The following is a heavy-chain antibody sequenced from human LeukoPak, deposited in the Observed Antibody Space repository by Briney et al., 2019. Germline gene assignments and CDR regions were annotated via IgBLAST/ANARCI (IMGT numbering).Heavy chain of an antibody. Sequence: GGSLRLSCAASGFTFSSNYMSWVRQAPGKGLEWVSFIGDRGDTIYYADSVKGRFTISRDNAKNSLSLQMNSLRVEDTAVYYCARLKAGNWGPGTLVAVSS. CDR2: IGDRGDTI. CDR3: ARLKAGN. J-gene: IGHJ4*02. CDR1: GFTFSSNY. V-gene: IGHV3-11*01.